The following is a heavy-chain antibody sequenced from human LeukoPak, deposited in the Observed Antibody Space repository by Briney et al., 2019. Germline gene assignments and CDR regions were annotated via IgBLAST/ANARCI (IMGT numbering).Heavy chain of an antibody. V-gene: IGHV4-59*01. J-gene: IGHJ3*02. CDR2: IYYSGST. Sequence: SETLSLTCTVSGGSISSYYWSWIRPPGKGLEWIGYIYYSGSTNYNPSLKSRVTISVDTSKNQFSLKLSSVIAADTAVYYCAGSIMITFGGFDAFDIWGQGTMVTVSS. CDR1: GGSISSYY. CDR3: AGSIMITFGGFDAFDI. D-gene: IGHD3-16*01.